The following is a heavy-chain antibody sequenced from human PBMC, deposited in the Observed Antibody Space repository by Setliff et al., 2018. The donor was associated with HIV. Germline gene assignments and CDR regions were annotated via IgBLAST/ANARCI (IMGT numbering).Heavy chain of an antibody. CDR2: TTSNGRTT. CDR1: GFTFCAYA. Sequence: PGGSLRLSCAASGFTFCAYAMTWVRQAPGKGLEWVSATTSNGRTTDYAESVRGRFILSRDNSGNTLYLQMTSLRAEDTATYYCAKAWGSGYPSFESALMFDVWGQGTLVTVSS. D-gene: IGHD3-16*01. V-gene: IGHV3-23*01. CDR3: AKAWGSGYPSFESALMFDV. J-gene: IGHJ4*02.